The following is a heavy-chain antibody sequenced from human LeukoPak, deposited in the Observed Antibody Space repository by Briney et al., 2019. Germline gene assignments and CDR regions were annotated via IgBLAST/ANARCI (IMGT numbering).Heavy chain of an antibody. J-gene: IGHJ6*03. V-gene: IGHV1-2*02. CDR2: INPNSGGT. Sequence: ASVKVSCKASGYTFTGYYMHWVRQTPGQGIEWMGWINPNSGGTNYAQKFQGRVTMTRDTSISTAYMELSRLRSDDTAVYYCARDSPVQQLVTEYYYYYYYMDVWGKGTTVTVSS. CDR3: ARDSPVQQLVTEYYYYYYYMDV. CDR1: GYTFTGYY. D-gene: IGHD6-13*01.